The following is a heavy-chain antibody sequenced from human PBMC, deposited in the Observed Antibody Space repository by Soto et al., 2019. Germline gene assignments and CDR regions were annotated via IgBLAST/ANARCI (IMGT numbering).Heavy chain of an antibody. CDR3: AASYGSGSYYTLDFDY. V-gene: IGHV1-58*01. CDR1: GFTFTSSA. J-gene: IGHJ4*02. D-gene: IGHD3-10*01. Sequence: GASVKVSCKASGFTFTSSAVQWVRRARGQRLEWIGWIVVGSGNTNYAQKFQERVTITRDMSTSTAYMELSSLRSEDTAVYYCAASYGSGSYYTLDFDYWGQGTLVTVSS. CDR2: IVVGSGNT.